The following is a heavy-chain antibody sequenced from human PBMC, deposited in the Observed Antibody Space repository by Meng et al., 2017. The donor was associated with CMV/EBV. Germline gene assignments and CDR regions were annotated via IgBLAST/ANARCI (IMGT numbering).Heavy chain of an antibody. V-gene: IGHV3-33*06. J-gene: IGHJ4*02. CDR1: GFSFSSYG. CDR2: IWYDGSNK. Sequence: AAGFSFSSYGMHWVRQAPGKGLEWVAVIWYDGSNKYYADSVKGRFTISRDNSKNTLYLQMNSLRAEDTAIYYCAKDLAVGATHYFDYWGQGTLVTVSS. CDR3: AKDLAVGATHYFDY. D-gene: IGHD1-26*01.